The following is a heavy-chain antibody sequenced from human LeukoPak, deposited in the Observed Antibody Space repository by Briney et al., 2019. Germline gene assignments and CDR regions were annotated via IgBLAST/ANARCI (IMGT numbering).Heavy chain of an antibody. V-gene: IGHV3-30*18. Sequence: GGSLRLSCAVSGFTFSSYGMHWVRQAPGKGLEWVAVISYDGSNKYYAASVKGRFTISRDNSKNTLYLQMNSLRAEDTAVYYCAKEDVSGWYGVDYWGQGTLVTVSS. J-gene: IGHJ4*02. CDR3: AKEDVSGWYGVDY. CDR2: ISYDGSNK. D-gene: IGHD6-19*01. CDR1: GFTFSSYG.